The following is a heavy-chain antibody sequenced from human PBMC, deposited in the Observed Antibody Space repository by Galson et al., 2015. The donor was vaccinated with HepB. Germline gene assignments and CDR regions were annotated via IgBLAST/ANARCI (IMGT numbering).Heavy chain of an antibody. Sequence: SPRLSCAASGFTFSSYAMSWVRQAPGKGLEWVSAISGSGGGTYYADSAKGRFTISRDASKNTLYLQMNSLRAEDTAVYYCAKDRSGDSALDYWGQGTLVTVSS. D-gene: IGHD7-27*01. V-gene: IGHV3-23*01. CDR2: ISGSGGGT. CDR3: AKDRSGDSALDY. CDR1: GFTFSSYA. J-gene: IGHJ4*02.